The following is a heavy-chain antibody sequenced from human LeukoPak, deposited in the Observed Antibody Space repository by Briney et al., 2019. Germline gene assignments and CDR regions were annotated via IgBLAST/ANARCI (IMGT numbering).Heavy chain of an antibody. V-gene: IGHV4-38-2*01. CDR2: IYHSGST. J-gene: IGHJ5*02. D-gene: IGHD2-15*01. Sequence: PSETLSLTCAVSGYSISSGYYWGWIRQPPGKGLEWIGSIYHSGSTYYNPSLKSRVTISVDTSKNQFSLKLSSVTAADTAVYYCARHPGINWFDPWGQGTLVTVSS. CDR1: GYSISSGYY. CDR3: ARHPGINWFDP.